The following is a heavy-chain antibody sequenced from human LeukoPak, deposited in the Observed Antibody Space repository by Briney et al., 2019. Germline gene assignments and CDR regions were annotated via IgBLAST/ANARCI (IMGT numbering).Heavy chain of an antibody. Sequence: SETLSLTCAVSGGSISSGGYSWSWIRQTPGNGLEWIAYIHDSGSTYNNPSLKSRISISIDTSKNQFSLKLNSVTAADTAVYYCARVVAAAGNNWFDPWGQGTLVTVSS. D-gene: IGHD6-13*01. J-gene: IGHJ5*02. V-gene: IGHV4-30-4*07. CDR1: GGSISSGGYS. CDR3: ARVVAAAGNNWFDP. CDR2: IHDSGST.